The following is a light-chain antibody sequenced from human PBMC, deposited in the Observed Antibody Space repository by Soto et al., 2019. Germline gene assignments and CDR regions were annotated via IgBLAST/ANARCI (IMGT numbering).Light chain of an antibody. Sequence: QSALTQPASVSGSLGQSITISCSGTSNDVGGYDHVSWYQHYPGKAPKLVIYEVNHRPSGVSDPFSGSKSGDTASLTISGLQAEDEADYYCRSYTSSITHVFGTGTKLTVL. CDR3: RSYTSSITHV. V-gene: IGLV2-14*01. CDR2: EVN. J-gene: IGLJ1*01. CDR1: SNDVGGYDH.